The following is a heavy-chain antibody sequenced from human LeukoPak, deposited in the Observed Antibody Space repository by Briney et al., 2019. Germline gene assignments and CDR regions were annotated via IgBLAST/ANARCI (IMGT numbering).Heavy chain of an antibody. Sequence: GASVKVSCKASGYTFTGYYMHWVRQAPGQGLEWMGWINPNSGGTNYAQKFQGRVTMTRDTSISTAYMELSRLRSDDTAVYYCARDWETSGSYERVTWFDPWGQGTLVTISS. CDR3: ARDWETSGSYERVTWFDP. J-gene: IGHJ5*02. V-gene: IGHV1-2*02. D-gene: IGHD1-26*01. CDR1: GYTFTGYY. CDR2: INPNSGGT.